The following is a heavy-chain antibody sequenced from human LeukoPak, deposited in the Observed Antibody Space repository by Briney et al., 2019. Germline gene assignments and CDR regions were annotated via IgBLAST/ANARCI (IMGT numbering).Heavy chain of an antibody. Sequence: GGSLRLSCAASGFTFSSYGMHWVRQAPGKGLEWVAVIWYDGSNKYYADSVKGRFTISRDNSRNTLYLQMNSLRAEDTAVYYCVRELPPVVQYYFDYWGPGTLVTVSS. J-gene: IGHJ4*02. D-gene: IGHD3-22*01. CDR1: GFTFSSYG. CDR2: IWYDGSNK. CDR3: VRELPPVVQYYFDY. V-gene: IGHV3-33*01.